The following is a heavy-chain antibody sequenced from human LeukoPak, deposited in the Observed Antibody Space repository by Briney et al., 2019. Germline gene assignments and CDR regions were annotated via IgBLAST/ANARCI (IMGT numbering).Heavy chain of an antibody. CDR2: ISAYNGNT. Sequence: ASVKVSCKASGYTFTSYGISWVRQAPGQGLEWTGWISAYNGNTNYAQKLQGRVTMTTDTSTSTAYMELRNLRSDDTAVYYCARDFTTVPLDYWGQGTLVTVSS. CDR1: GYTFTSYG. CDR3: ARDFTTVPLDY. J-gene: IGHJ4*02. D-gene: IGHD4-17*01. V-gene: IGHV1-18*01.